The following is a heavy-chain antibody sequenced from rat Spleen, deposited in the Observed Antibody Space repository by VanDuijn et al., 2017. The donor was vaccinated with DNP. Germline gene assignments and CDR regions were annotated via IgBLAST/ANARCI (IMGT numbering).Heavy chain of an antibody. CDR2: ITSSGGNT. V-gene: IGHV5-31*01. Sequence: EVQLVESGGDLVQPGRSLKLSCVASGFTFNNYWMTWIRQVPGKGLEWVASITSSGGNTYYPDSVRGRFTISSDNAKSTLYRQMDSLRSEDTATYYCSTLRLQWWGGPGRFVYWGQGVMVTVSS. J-gene: IGHJ2*01. CDR3: STLRLQWWGGPGRFVY. D-gene: IGHD1-1*01. CDR1: GFTFNNYW.